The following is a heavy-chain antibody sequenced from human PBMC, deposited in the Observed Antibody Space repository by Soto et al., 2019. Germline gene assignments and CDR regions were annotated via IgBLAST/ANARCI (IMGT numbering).Heavy chain of an antibody. V-gene: IGHV3-30-3*01. CDR1: GFTFSSYA. CDR2: ISYDGSNK. J-gene: IGHJ4*02. D-gene: IGHD2-15*01. CDR3: ARDNPKVVVVAATLDY. Sequence: GGSLRLSCAASGFTFSSYAMHWVRQAPGKGLEWVAVISYDGSNKYYADSVKGRFTISRDNSKNTLYLQMNSLRAEDTAVYYCARDNPKVVVVAATLDYWGQGTLVTVSS.